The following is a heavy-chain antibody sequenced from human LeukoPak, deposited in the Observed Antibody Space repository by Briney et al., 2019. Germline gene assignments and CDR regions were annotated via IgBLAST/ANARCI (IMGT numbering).Heavy chain of an antibody. D-gene: IGHD3-22*01. V-gene: IGHV3-74*01. J-gene: IGHJ1*01. CDR2: IKSDGST. Sequence: GGSLRLSCAASGFTFSSYWMHWVRQAPGKGLVWVSRIKSDGSTNYADSVKGRFTISRDNAKNTVSLQMNSLKAEDTGVYYCARAPSEIGGYYPEYFRHWGQGTLVTVSS. CDR3: ARAPSEIGGYYPEYFRH. CDR1: GFTFSSYW.